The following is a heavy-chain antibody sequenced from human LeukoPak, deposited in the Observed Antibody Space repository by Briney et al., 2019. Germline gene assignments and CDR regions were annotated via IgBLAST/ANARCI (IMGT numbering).Heavy chain of an antibody. Sequence: PSETLSLTCTVSGGSISGYYWSWIRQPPGKGLEWIGYIYYSGSTNYNPSLKSRVTISVDTSKNQFSLKLSSVTAADTAVYYCARSREAYMDVWGKGTTVTVSS. V-gene: IGHV4-59*01. CDR2: IYYSGST. CDR1: GGSISGYY. CDR3: ARSREAYMDV. J-gene: IGHJ6*03. D-gene: IGHD5-24*01.